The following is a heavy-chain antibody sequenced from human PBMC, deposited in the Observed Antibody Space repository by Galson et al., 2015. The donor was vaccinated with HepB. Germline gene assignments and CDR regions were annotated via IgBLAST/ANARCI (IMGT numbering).Heavy chain of an antibody. J-gene: IGHJ4*02. CDR2: ISGSGGST. CDR3: AKDLTYYYYDSSGYEGGFDY. D-gene: IGHD3-22*01. CDR1: GFTFSSYA. V-gene: IGHV3-23*01. Sequence: SLRLSCAASGFTFSSYAMSWVRQAPGKGLEWVSAISGSGGSTYYADSVKGRFTISRDNSKNTLYLQMNSLRAEDTAVYYCAKDLTYYYYDSSGYEGGFDYWGQGILVTVSS.